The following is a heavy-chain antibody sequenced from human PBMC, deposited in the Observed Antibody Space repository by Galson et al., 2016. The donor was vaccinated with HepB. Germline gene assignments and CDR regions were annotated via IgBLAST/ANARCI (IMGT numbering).Heavy chain of an antibody. D-gene: IGHD2/OR15-2a*01. J-gene: IGHJ4*02. Sequence: SLRLSCAASGFTFSNYGMHWVRQAPGKGLEWVAADSMDGRRKFYADSVKGRFTISRDNSNSMLFLQMSSLRADDTAVYYCARRHEYCPPVGCSVDYWGQGTLAYVSS. CDR3: ARRHEYCPPVGCSVDY. V-gene: IGHV3-30*03. CDR2: DSMDGRRK. CDR1: GFTFSNYG.